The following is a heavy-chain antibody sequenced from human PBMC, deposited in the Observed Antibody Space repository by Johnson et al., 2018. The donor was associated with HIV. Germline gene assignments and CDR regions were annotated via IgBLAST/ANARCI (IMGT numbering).Heavy chain of an antibody. J-gene: IGHJ3*02. V-gene: IGHV3-7*01. CDR1: GFTVSSNY. CDR2: IKQDGSEK. CDR3: TGGWYNLSAFDI. D-gene: IGHD6-19*01. Sequence: VQLVESGGGLIQPGGSLRLSCAASGFTVSSNYMSWVRQAPGKGLEWVANIKQDGSEKYYVDSVKGRFTISRDNAKNSLYLQMNSLRAEDTAVYYCTGGWYNLSAFDIWGQGTKVTVSS.